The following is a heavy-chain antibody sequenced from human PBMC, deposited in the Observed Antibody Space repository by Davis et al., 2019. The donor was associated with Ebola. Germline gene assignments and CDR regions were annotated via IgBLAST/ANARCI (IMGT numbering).Heavy chain of an antibody. V-gene: IGHV3-30-3*01. Sequence: GESLKISCAASGFTFSSSAMHWVRQAPGKGLEWVAVISSDGTNKYYADSVKGRFTISTDYSKNTLYLQLNSLSADDTAVYYCATSIGTFLGGADYWGQGTLVTVSS. D-gene: IGHD3-16*01. CDR3: ATSIGTFLGGADY. J-gene: IGHJ4*02. CDR2: ISSDGTNK. CDR1: GFTFSSSA.